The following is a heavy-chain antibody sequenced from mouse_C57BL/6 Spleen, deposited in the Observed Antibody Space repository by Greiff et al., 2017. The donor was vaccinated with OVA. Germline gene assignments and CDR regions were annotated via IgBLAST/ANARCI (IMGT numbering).Heavy chain of an antibody. V-gene: IGHV1-69*01. J-gene: IGHJ3*01. CDR1: GYTFTSYW. CDR2: IDPSDSYT. Sequence: VQLQQSGAELVMPGASVKLSCKASGYTFTSYWVHWVKQRPGQGLEWIGEIDPSDSYTNYNQKFKGKSTLTVDKSSSTAYMQLSSLTSEDSAVYYCARSTAQATGYAYWGQGTLVTVSA. D-gene: IGHD3-2*02. CDR3: ARSTAQATGYAY.